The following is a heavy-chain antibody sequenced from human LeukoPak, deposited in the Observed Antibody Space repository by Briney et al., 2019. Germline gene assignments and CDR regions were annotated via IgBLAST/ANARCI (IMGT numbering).Heavy chain of an antibody. J-gene: IGHJ4*02. D-gene: IGHD6-19*01. CDR2: ISYDGSNK. V-gene: IGHV3-30*18. CDR1: GFTFSSYG. CDR3: AKEKAVAGNFDY. Sequence: GRSLRLSCAASGFTFSSYGMHWVRQAPGKGLEWVAVISYDGSNKYYADSVKGRFTISRDNSKNTLYLQMNSLRAEDTAVYYCAKEKAVAGNFDYWGQGTLVTVSS.